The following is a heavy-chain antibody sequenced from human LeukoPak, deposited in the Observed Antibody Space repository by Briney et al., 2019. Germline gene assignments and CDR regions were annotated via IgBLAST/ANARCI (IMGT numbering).Heavy chain of an antibody. V-gene: IGHV4-59*01. CDR3: ARDAGPAASPDAFDI. Sequence: SETLSLTCTVSGGSISSYYWSWIRQPPGKGLEWIGYIYYSGSTNYNPSLKSRVTISVDTSKNQFSLKLSSVTAADTAVYYCARDAGPAASPDAFDIWGQGTMVTVSS. CDR1: GGSISSYY. D-gene: IGHD2-2*01. CDR2: IYYSGST. J-gene: IGHJ3*02.